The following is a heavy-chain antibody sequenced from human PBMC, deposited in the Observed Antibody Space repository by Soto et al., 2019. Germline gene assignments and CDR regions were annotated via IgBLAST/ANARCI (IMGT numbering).Heavy chain of an antibody. D-gene: IGHD5-18*01. CDR3: AREICRYSYGKTFDY. V-gene: IGHV4-31*03. CDR2: IYYSGST. Sequence: SETLSLTCTVSGGSISSGGYYWSWIRQHPGKGLEWIGYIYYSGSTYYNPSLKSRVTISVDTSKNQFSLKLSSVTAADTAVYYCAREICRYSYGKTFDYWGQGTLVTVSS. J-gene: IGHJ4*02. CDR1: GGSISSGGYY.